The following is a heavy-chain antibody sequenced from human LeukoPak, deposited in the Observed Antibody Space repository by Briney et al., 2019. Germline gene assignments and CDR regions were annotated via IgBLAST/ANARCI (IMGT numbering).Heavy chain of an antibody. CDR1: GGSISSSSYY. V-gene: IGHV4-39*07. Sequence: ASETLSLTCTVSGGSISSSSYYWGWIRQPPGKGLEWIGSIYYSGSTYYNPSLKSRVTISVDTSKNQFSLKLSSVTAADTAVYYCARGTYYDILTGSWGQGTLVTVSS. CDR3: ARGTYYDILTGS. J-gene: IGHJ5*02. D-gene: IGHD3-9*01. CDR2: IYYSGST.